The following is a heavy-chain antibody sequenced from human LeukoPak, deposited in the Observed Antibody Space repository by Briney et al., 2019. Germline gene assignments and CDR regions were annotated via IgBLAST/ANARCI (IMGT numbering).Heavy chain of an antibody. J-gene: IGHJ6*03. Sequence: ASVKVSCKASGYTFTAYYMHWVRQATGQGLEWMGWMNPNNGNTGYAQNFQGRVTITRNTSISTAYMDLSSLRSEDTAVYYCARGPGAINDYYMDVWGKGTTVTVSS. V-gene: IGHV1-8*03. CDR3: ARGPGAINDYYMDV. CDR1: GYTFTAYY. D-gene: IGHD2-2*01. CDR2: MNPNNGNT.